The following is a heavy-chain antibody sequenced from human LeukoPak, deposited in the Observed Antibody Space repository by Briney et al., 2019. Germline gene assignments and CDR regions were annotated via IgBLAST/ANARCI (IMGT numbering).Heavy chain of an antibody. CDR3: AKNGLEYQPLQNYFDY. V-gene: IGHV3-23*01. Sequence: PGGSLRXSXXAXGFTFSSYAMSWVRQAPGKGLEWVSAISGSGGSKYYADSVKGRFTISRDNSKNTLYLQMNSLGAEDTAVYYCAKNGLEYQPLQNYFDYWGQGTLVTVSS. CDR1: GFTFSSYA. J-gene: IGHJ4*02. CDR2: ISGSGGSK. D-gene: IGHD2-2*01.